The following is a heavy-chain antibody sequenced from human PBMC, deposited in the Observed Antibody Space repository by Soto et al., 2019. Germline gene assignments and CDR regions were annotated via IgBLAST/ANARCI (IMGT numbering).Heavy chain of an antibody. CDR1: GGSISSGDYY. D-gene: IGHD3-22*01. V-gene: IGHV4-30-4*01. CDR2: IYYSGST. J-gene: IGHJ5*02. CDR3: ARDSSGYSKGHWFDP. Sequence: PSETLSLTCTVSGGSISSGDYYWSWIRQPPGKGLEWIGYIYYSGSTYYNPSLKSRVTISVDTSKNQFSLKLSSVTAADTAVYYCARDSSGYSKGHWFDPWGQGTLGTVSS.